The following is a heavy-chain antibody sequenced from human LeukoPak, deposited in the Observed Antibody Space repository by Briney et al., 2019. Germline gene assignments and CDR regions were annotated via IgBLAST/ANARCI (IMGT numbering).Heavy chain of an antibody. J-gene: IGHJ6*03. CDR2: ISGSGGST. CDR3: AKLGYCSSTSCYGAYYYYMDV. D-gene: IGHD2-2*01. CDR1: GFTFSSYA. V-gene: IGHV3-23*01. Sequence: PGGSLSLSCAASGFTFSSYAMSWVRQAPGKGLEWVSAISGSGGSTYYADSVKGRFTISRDNSKNTLYLQMNSLRAEDTAVYYCAKLGYCSSTSCYGAYYYYMDVWGKGTTVTVSS.